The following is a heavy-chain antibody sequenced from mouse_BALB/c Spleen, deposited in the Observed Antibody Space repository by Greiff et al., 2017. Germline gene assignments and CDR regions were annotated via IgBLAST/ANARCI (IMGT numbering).Heavy chain of an antibody. CDR2: ISSGGST. CDR3: ARGLPDYFDY. V-gene: IGHV5-6-5*01. CDR1: GFTFSSYA. J-gene: IGHJ2*01. Sequence: EVQLVESGGGLVKPGGSLKLSCAASGFTFSSYAMSWVRQTPEKRLEWVASISSGGSTYYPDSVKGRFTISRDNARNILYLQMSSLRSEDTAMYYCARGLPDYFDYWGQGTTLTVSS. D-gene: IGHD1-1*01.